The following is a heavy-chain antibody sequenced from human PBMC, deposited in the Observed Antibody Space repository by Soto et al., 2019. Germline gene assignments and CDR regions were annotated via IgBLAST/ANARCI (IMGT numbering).Heavy chain of an antibody. V-gene: IGHV4-31*03. CDR2: IYYSGST. Sequence: QVQLQESGPGLVKPSQTLSLTCTVSGGSISSGGYYWSWIRQHPGKGLEWIGYIYYSGSTYYNPSVKSRVTISVDTCKNQFSLKLRSVTAADTAVYYCARGGVLRFLECSSDVDAFDSWGQGTMLTVSS. CDR3: ARGGVLRFLECSSDVDAFDS. J-gene: IGHJ3*02. CDR1: GGSISSGGYY. D-gene: IGHD3-3*01.